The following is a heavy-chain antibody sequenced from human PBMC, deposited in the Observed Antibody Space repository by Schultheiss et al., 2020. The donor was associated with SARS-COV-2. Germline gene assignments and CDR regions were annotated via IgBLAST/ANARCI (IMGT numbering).Heavy chain of an antibody. CDR3: ARDYGDYRWHY. D-gene: IGHD4-17*01. J-gene: IGHJ4*02. CDR2: INHSGST. V-gene: IGHV4-34*01. Sequence: SETLSLTCAVYGGSFSGYYWSWIRQPPGKGLEWIGEINHSGSTNYNPSLKSRVTISVDTSKNQFSLKLSSVTAADTAVYYCARDYGDYRWHYWGQGTLVTVSS. CDR1: GGSFSGYY.